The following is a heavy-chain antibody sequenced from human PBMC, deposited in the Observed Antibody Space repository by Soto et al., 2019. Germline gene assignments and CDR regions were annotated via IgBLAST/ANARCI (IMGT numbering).Heavy chain of an antibody. J-gene: IGHJ4*02. V-gene: IGHV3-23*01. CDR2: ISAGSTDT. CDR1: GFIFSTYA. D-gene: IGHD6-19*01. Sequence: EVQLLESGGGLVQPGGSLRLSCTASGFIFSTYAMTWVRQAPGKGLEWVSTISAGSTDTYYADSVKGRFTISRDYSNNTLYLQMNSLRAEDTAVYYCAKEGEVVGVAASRRDLDYWGQGTLVTVSS. CDR3: AKEGEVVGVAASRRDLDY.